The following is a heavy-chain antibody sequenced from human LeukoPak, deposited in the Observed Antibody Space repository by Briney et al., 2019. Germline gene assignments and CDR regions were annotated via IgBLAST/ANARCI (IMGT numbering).Heavy chain of an antibody. V-gene: IGHV4-59*01. D-gene: IGHD3-22*01. CDR2: IYCSGGT. CDR1: VASISSYS. J-gene: IGHJ4*02. CDR3: ATDVREGYYVGSGYYTDS. Sequence: SSETLPLTCSVPVASISSYSWCWLRQPPAIPLECGGYIYCSGGTNYNPSLKSRVTISVDTSKHQFSLKLSSVTAADTAVYYRATDVREGYYVGSGYYTDSWGQGTLVTVSS.